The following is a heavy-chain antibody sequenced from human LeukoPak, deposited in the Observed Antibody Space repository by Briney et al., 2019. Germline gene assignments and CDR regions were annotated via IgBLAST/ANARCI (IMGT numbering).Heavy chain of an antibody. CDR2: FDPEDGET. CDR1: GYTLTELS. V-gene: IGHV1-24*01. CDR3: ATEAPNYYGSGSFDY. Sequence: ASVKVSCKVSGYTLTELSMHWVRQAPGKGLEWMGGFDPEDGETIYAQKFQGRVTMTEDTSTDTAYMELSSLRPEDTAVYYCATEAPNYYGSGSFDYWGQGTLVTVSS. D-gene: IGHD3-10*01. J-gene: IGHJ4*02.